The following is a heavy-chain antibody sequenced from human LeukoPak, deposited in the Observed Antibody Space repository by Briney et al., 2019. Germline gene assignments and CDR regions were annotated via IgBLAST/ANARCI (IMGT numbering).Heavy chain of an antibody. Sequence: GRSLRLSCAASGFTFSSYGMHWVRQAPGKGLEWVAVISYDGSNKYYADSVKGRFTISRDNSKNTLYLQMNSLRAEDTAVYYCAREGGYGGVFDYWGQGTLVTVSS. V-gene: IGHV3-30*03. J-gene: IGHJ4*02. CDR1: GFTFSSYG. D-gene: IGHD5-12*01. CDR3: AREGGYGGVFDY. CDR2: ISYDGSNK.